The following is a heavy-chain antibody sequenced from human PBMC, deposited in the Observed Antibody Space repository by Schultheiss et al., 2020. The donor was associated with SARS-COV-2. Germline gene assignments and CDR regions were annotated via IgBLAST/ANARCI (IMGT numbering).Heavy chain of an antibody. CDR3: ASLGSPPYSSSWYVDY. CDR2: IYHSGST. CDR1: GGSISSGGYS. J-gene: IGHJ4*02. V-gene: IGHV4-30-2*01. D-gene: IGHD6-13*01. Sequence: SETLSLTCAVSGGSISSGGYSWSWIRQPPGKGLEWIGYIYHSGSTYYNPSLKSRVTISVDRSKNQFSLKLSSVTAADTAVYYCASLGSPPYSSSWYVDYWGQGTLVTVAS.